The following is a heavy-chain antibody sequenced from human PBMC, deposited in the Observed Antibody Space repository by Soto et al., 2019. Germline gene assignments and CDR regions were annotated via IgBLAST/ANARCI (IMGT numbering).Heavy chain of an antibody. J-gene: IGHJ4*02. V-gene: IGHV3-48*01. CDR2: ISSTGETT. Sequence: GGSLILSCAASGFTFSTYSMNWVRQAPGKGLEWVSFISSTGETTYYADSVKGRLTISRDNAKNSLFLQMNSLTAEDTAVYYCARDVRLPDYWGQGTLVTVSS. CDR1: GFTFSTYS. CDR3: ARDVRLPDY. D-gene: IGHD3-10*02.